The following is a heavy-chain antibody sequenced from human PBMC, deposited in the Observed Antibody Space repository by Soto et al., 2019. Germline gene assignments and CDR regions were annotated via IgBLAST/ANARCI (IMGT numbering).Heavy chain of an antibody. J-gene: IGHJ6*02. CDR1: GGTISSYY. Sequence: SETLSLTCSVSGGTISSYYWSWIRQPPGKGLERIGYIYSRGTTSYNPSLKSRATILVDTSKNQFSLRLTSVTATDTAVYYCATGRISRGLDVWGQGTTVTVSS. V-gene: IGHV4-59*12. CDR3: ATGRISRGLDV. CDR2: IYSRGTT.